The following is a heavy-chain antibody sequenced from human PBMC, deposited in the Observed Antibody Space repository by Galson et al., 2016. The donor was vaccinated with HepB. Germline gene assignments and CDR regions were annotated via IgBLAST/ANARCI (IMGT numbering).Heavy chain of an antibody. Sequence: SVKVSCKASGYTFFNYAITWVRQAPGQGLEWMGWISGYNGNTNYAQNFQGRVIMTTDTSTSTAYMELRSLRSDDTAVYYCARHYDSSGYYYDEQVYAMDVWGQGTTVTVSS. V-gene: IGHV1-18*01. CDR1: GYTFFNYA. J-gene: IGHJ6*02. CDR2: ISGYNGNT. CDR3: ARHYDSSGYYYDEQVYAMDV. D-gene: IGHD3-22*01.